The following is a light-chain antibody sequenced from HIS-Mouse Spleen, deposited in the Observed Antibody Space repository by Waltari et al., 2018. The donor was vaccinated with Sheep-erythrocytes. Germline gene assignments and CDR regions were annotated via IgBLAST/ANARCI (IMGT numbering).Light chain of an antibody. Sequence: QSVLTQPPSVSEAPRQRVTISCSGSSSNIGNNAVNWYQQLPGKAPKLLIYSDDLLPSGVSDRFSGSKSGTSASLAISGLQSEDEDDYYCAAWDDSLNGVVFGGGTKLTVL. V-gene: IGLV1-36*01. CDR2: SDD. CDR1: SSNIGNNA. CDR3: AAWDDSLNGVV. J-gene: IGLJ2*01.